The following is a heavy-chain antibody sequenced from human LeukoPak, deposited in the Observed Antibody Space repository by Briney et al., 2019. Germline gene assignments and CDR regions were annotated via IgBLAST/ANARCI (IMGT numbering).Heavy chain of an antibody. CDR2: IYPGDSDT. V-gene: IGHV5-51*01. CDR1: GYSFTSYW. J-gene: IGHJ4*02. D-gene: IGHD2-2*01. Sequence: GESLKISCKGSGYSFTSYWIGWVRQMPGKGLEWMGIIYPGDSDTRYSPSFQGQVTISAGKSISTAYLQWSSLKASDTAMYYCARPPNYCSSTSCYPHYWGQGTLVTVSS. CDR3: ARPPNYCSSTSCYPHY.